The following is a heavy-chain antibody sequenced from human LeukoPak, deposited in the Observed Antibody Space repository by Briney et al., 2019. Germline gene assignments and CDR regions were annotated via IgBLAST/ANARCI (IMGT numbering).Heavy chain of an antibody. CDR1: GDSINNYF. J-gene: IGHJ4*02. D-gene: IGHD1-26*01. CDR2: IYQSGST. CDR3: ARGGSYFDY. V-gene: IGHV4-59*01. Sequence: SETLSLTCTVSGDSINNYFWSWIRQPPGKGLEWIGYIYQSGSTNYDPSLKSRVTISVDTSTSQFSLKLSSVTAADAAVYYCARGGSYFDYWGQGTLVTVSS.